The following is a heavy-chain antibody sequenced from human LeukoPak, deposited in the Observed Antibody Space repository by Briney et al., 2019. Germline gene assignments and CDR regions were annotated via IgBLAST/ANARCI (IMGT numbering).Heavy chain of an antibody. CDR2: IYYFGTT. CDR3: ARDSHAWYGQYYFDF. V-gene: IGHV4-39*07. Sequence: SETLSLTCTVSGGSIINSSYYWGWIRQPPGKGLEWIGNIYYFGTTLHNPSLKSRVTMSVDTSKNQFSLKLSSVTAADTAVYYCARDSHAWYGQYYFDFWGQGALVTVSS. J-gene: IGHJ4*02. D-gene: IGHD6-13*01. CDR1: GGSIINSSYY.